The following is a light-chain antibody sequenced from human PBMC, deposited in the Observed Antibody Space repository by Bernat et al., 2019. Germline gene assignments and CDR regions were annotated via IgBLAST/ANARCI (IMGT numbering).Light chain of an antibody. CDR3: HSYDSSNHV. J-gene: IGLJ3*02. V-gene: IGLV6-57*04. Sequence: NFMLTQPHSVSESPGKTVAISCTRSSGSIASNYVRWYQQRPGSAPTTVIYEYNKRPSGVPDRFSGSIDSPSNSASLTISGLKTEDEAEYYGHSYDSSNHVFGGGAKLTVL. CDR1: SGSIASNY. CDR2: EYN.